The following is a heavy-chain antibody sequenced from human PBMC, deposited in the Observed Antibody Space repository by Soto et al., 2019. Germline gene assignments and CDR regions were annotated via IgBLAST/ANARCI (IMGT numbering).Heavy chain of an antibody. V-gene: IGHV4-59*01. CDR3: ARLATAGGIALDS. CDR2: IYDTGST. Sequence: SETLSLTCSVSGGSTTNYYWSWVRQAPGRQLEWIGYIYDTGSTNYNPSLKSRVTISVDTSKSQFSLKMTSVTSADAAVYYCARLATAGGIALDSWGRGILVTVSS. J-gene: IGHJ4*02. CDR1: GGSTTNYY. D-gene: IGHD3-16*01.